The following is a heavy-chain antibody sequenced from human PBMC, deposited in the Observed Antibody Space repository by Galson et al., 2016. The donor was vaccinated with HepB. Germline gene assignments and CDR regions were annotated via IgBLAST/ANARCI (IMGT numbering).Heavy chain of an antibody. J-gene: IGHJ3*01. CDR2: MHYSGRT. Sequence: TLSLTCGVSGDSISSGGYSWSWIRQPPGKGLEWIGYMHYSGRTYYNPSLKNRVTISVDRSKNHFSLNLTSVAAADAAVYYCARVRQWLLDAFDLWGQGTMVTVSS. D-gene: IGHD6-19*01. CDR1: GDSISSGGYS. CDR3: ARVRQWLLDAFDL. V-gene: IGHV4-30-2*01.